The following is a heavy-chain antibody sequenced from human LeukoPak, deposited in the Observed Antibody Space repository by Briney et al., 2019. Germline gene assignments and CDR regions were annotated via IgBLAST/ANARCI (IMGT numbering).Heavy chain of an antibody. J-gene: IGHJ4*02. CDR2: IIPIFGTA. CDR1: GGTFSSYA. Sequence: SVKVSCKASGGTFSSYAISWVRQAPGQGLEWMGGIIPIFGTANYAQKFQGRVTITADHSTSTAYMELSSLRSEDTAVYYCARGRTYGDYVLDYWGQGTLVIVSS. CDR3: ARGRTYGDYVLDY. D-gene: IGHD4-17*01. V-gene: IGHV1-69*13.